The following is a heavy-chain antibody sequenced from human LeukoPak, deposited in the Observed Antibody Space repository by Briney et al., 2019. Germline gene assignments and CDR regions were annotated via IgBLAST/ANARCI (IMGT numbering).Heavy chain of an antibody. CDR3: ARGLDTAMAEVTDY. V-gene: IGHV1-8*01. CDR2: MNPNSGNT. CDR1: GYTFTSYD. Sequence: ASVKVSCKASGYTFTSYDINWVRQATGQGLEWMGWMNPNSGNTGYAQKFRGRVTMTRNTSISTAYMDLSSLRSEDTAVYYCARGLDTAMAEVTDYWGQGTLVTVSS. D-gene: IGHD5-18*01. J-gene: IGHJ4*02.